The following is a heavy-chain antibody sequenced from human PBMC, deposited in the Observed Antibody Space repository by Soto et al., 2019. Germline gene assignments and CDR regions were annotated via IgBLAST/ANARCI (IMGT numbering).Heavy chain of an antibody. V-gene: IGHV3-23*01. CDR3: ARSLPGTYGAFDL. J-gene: IGHJ3*01. D-gene: IGHD1-7*01. CDR1: GFTFSSYA. CDR2: ISGDGSST. Sequence: EVQLLESGGGLVQPGGSLRLSCAASGFTFSSYAMSWVRQAPGKGLEWVSGISGDGSSTNYADSVKGRFTISRDNAKNTVYLQIDSLRDEDTAVYYCARSLPGTYGAFDLWGQGTMVTVSS.